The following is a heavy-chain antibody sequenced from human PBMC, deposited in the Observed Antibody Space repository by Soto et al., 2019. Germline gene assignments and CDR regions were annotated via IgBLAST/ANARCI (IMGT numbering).Heavy chain of an antibody. CDR2: IYYSGST. D-gene: IGHD5-18*01. J-gene: IGHJ4*02. CDR1: GGCISSGYYY. CDR3: ASAGYSYGHGCFDN. Sequence: SETMSLTCTVSGGCISSGYYYWSWIRPPPGKGLEWIGYIYYSGSTYYNPSLKSRVTISVDTSKNQFSLKLSSVTAADTAVYYCASAGYSYGHGCFDNWGQGTRGTVSS. V-gene: IGHV4-30-4*01.